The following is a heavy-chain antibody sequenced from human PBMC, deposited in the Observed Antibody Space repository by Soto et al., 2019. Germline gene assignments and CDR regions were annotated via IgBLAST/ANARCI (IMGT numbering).Heavy chain of an antibody. CDR1: VFTFSSYA. CDR2: ISGSGGST. Sequence: WWSLRLSCSASVFTFSSYAMTWFRQAPGKGLEWVSGISGSGGSTYYADSVKGQFTISRDNSKNTLYLQMNSLRAEDTAVYYCAKGLYSGSYFDYWGQGTLVTVSS. V-gene: IGHV3-23*01. CDR3: AKGLYSGSYFDY. D-gene: IGHD1-26*01. J-gene: IGHJ4*02.